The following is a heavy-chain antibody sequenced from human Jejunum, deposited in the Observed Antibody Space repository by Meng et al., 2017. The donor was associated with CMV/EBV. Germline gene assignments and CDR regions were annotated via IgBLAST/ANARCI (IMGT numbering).Heavy chain of an antibody. CDR1: GFPFGNYA. D-gene: IGHD3-10*01. J-gene: IGHJ6*02. V-gene: IGHV3-49*02. CDR3: ARFYYGMDV. CDR2: IRSRGYGGPT. Sequence: TDSGFPFGNYAVSWARQATGKGLEWLGFIRSRGYGGPTEYAASVRGRFTISRDDSKSIAYLQMNSLKIEDTAVYYCARFYYGMDVWGQGTTVTVSS.